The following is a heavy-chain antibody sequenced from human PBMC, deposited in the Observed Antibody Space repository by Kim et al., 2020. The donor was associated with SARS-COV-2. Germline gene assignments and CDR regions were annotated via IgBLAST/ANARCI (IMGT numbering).Heavy chain of an antibody. CDR3: ASLYDSSGVGAFDI. Sequence: NPSLKSPVTISVDTSTNQFSLKLSSVTAADTAVYYCASLYDSSGVGAFDIWGQGTMVTVSS. V-gene: IGHV4-34*01. D-gene: IGHD3-22*01. J-gene: IGHJ3*02.